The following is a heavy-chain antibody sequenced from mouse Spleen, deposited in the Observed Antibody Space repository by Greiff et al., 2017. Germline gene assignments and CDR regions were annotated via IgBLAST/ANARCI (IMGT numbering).Heavy chain of an antibody. CDR1: GYAFTNYL. V-gene: IGHV1-54*01. CDR3: ARRELRRED. J-gene: IGHJ2*01. CDR2: INPGSGGT. D-gene: IGHD4-1*01. Sequence: VQLQESGAELVKPGASVKVSCKASGYAFTNYLIEWVKQRPGQGLEWIGVINPGSGGTNYNEKFKGKATLTADKSSSTAYMQLSSLTSEDSAVYFCARRELRREDWGQGTTLTGSS.